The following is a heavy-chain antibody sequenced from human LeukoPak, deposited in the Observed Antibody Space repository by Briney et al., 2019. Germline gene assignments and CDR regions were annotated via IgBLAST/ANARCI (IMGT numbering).Heavy chain of an antibody. CDR1: GFTFSSYS. J-gene: IGHJ4*02. CDR3: AKIAFSGSYYGGFDY. Sequence: PGGSLRLSCAASGFTFSSYSMNWVRQAPGRGLEWVAVISYDGNNKYYADSVKGRFTISRDNSKSTLYLQVNSLRAEDTAVYYCAKIAFSGSYYGGFDYWGQGTPVTVSS. D-gene: IGHD1-26*01. V-gene: IGHV3-30*18. CDR2: ISYDGNNK.